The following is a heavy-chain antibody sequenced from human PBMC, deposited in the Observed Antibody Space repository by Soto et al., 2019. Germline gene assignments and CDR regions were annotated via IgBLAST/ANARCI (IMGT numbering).Heavy chain of an antibody. J-gene: IGHJ4*02. Sequence: QLQLQESGPGLVKPSETLSLTCTVSGGSVSSSSYYWGWIRQPPGKELEWIGSIYYSGSTYYTPSLKSRVTISVDTSKNHFSLKLSSVTAADTAVYYCARQYCSSTSCYRRFDYWGQGTLVTVSS. CDR1: GGSVSSSSYY. V-gene: IGHV4-39*01. CDR2: IYYSGST. CDR3: ARQYCSSTSCYRRFDY. D-gene: IGHD2-2*01.